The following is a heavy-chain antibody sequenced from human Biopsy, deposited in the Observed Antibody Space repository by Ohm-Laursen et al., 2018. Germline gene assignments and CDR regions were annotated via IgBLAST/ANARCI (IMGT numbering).Heavy chain of an antibody. CDR1: GYTLTELS. CDR2: FAPENGKT. Sequence: SVKVSCKVSGYTLTELSMHWVRQAPGKGLEWMRGFAPENGKTVYAQNFQARVSMTEDTPTDTAYMELRSLRSEDTAVYYCAADINVWNVNYWGQGTQVTVSS. D-gene: IGHD1-1*01. CDR3: AADINVWNVNY. V-gene: IGHV1-24*01. J-gene: IGHJ4*02.